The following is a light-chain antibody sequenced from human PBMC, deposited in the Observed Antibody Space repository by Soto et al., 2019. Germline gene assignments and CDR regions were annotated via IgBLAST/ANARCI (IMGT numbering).Light chain of an antibody. CDR3: QQYGSSPET. Sequence: EIVMTQSPSTLSVSPGETATLSCRASQSVTKDLVWYQHKPGQAPRLLIYAASTRAPGIPARFSGSGSGTDFTLTISRLEPEDFAVYYCQQYGSSPETFGQGTKVAIK. V-gene: IGKV3-20*01. J-gene: IGKJ1*01. CDR2: AAS. CDR1: QSVTKD.